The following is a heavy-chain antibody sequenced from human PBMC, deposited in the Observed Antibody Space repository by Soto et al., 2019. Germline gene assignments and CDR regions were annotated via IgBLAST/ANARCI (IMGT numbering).Heavy chain of an antibody. CDR2: IWYDGSNK. CDR1: GFTFSSYG. Sequence: QVQLVESGGGVVQPGRSPRLSCAASGFTFSSYGMHWVRQAPGKGLEWVAVIWYDGSNKYYADSVKGRFTISRDNSKNTLYLQMNSLRAEDTAVYYCAREMESSGWYGWFDPWGQGTLVTVSS. J-gene: IGHJ5*02. V-gene: IGHV3-33*01. CDR3: AREMESSGWYGWFDP. D-gene: IGHD6-19*01.